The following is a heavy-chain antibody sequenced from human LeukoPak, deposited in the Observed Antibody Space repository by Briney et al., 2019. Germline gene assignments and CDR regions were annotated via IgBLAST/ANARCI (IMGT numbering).Heavy chain of an antibody. CDR1: GFTSSSYA. CDR2: ISGSGGST. D-gene: IGHD3-9*01. CDR3: AKGRPRYFDWLLSDFDY. V-gene: IGHV3-23*01. Sequence: PGGSLRLSCAASGFTSSSYAMSWVRQAPGKGLEWVSAISGSGGSTYYADSVKGRFTISRDNSKNTLYLQMNSLRAEDTAVYYCAKGRPRYFDWLLSDFDYWGQGTLVTVSS. J-gene: IGHJ4*02.